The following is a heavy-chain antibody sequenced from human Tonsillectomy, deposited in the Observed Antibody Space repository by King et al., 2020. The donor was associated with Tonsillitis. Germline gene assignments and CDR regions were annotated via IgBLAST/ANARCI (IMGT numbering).Heavy chain of an antibody. D-gene: IGHD3-10*01. J-gene: IGHJ4*02. V-gene: IGHV3-23*04. CDR2: ISGSGGST. Sequence: VQLVESGGGLVQPGGSLRLSCAASGFTFSSYAMSWVRQAPGKGLEWVSAISGSGGSTYYADSVKGRFTISRDNSKNTLYLQMNSLRAEDTAVYYCAKHLKGLWFGEPGLDYWGQGTLVTVSP. CDR1: GFTFSSYA. CDR3: AKHLKGLWFGEPGLDY.